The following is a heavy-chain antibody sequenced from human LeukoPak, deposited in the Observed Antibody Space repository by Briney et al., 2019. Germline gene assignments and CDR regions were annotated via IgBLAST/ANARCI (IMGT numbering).Heavy chain of an antibody. CDR2: IYYSGST. CDR3: AREPYSSSLGLCWFDP. J-gene: IGHJ5*02. V-gene: IGHV4-59*01. D-gene: IGHD6-6*01. CDR1: GGSISSYY. Sequence: PSETLSLTCTVSGGSISSYYWSWIRQPPGKGLEWIGYIYYSGSTNYNPSLKSRVTISVDTSKNQFSLKLSSVTAADTAVYYCAREPYSSSLGLCWFDPWGQGTLVTVSS.